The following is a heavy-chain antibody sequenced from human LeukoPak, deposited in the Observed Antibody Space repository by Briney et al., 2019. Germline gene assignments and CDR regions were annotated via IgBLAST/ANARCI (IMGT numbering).Heavy chain of an antibody. CDR2: INPNSGGT. CDR3: ARRYSDYGSTLYYYYMDV. CDR1: GYTFTGYY. J-gene: IGHJ6*03. Sequence: GASVKVSCKASGYTFTGYYMHWVRQAPGQGLEWMGWINPNSGGTNYAQKFQGRVTMTRDTSISTAYMELSRLRSDDTAVYYCARRYSDYGSTLYYYYMDVWGKGTTVTVSS. D-gene: IGHD5-12*01. V-gene: IGHV1-2*02.